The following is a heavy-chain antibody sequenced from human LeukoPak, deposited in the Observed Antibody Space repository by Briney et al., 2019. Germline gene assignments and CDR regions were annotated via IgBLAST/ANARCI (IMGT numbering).Heavy chain of an antibody. J-gene: IGHJ6*04. CDR1: GFTFSSYA. CDR3: ARDITMVRGRYYYYGMDV. Sequence: PGGSLRLSCAASGFTFSSYAMHWVRRAPGKGLEWVAVISDDGSNKCYADSVKGRFTISRDNSKNTLYLQMNSLIAEDTAVYYCARDITMVRGRYYYYGMDVWGKGTTVTVSS. CDR2: ISDDGSNK. D-gene: IGHD3-10*01. V-gene: IGHV3-30*04.